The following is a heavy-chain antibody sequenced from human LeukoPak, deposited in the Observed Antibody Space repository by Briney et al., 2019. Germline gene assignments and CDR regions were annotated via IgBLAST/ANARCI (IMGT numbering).Heavy chain of an antibody. CDR3: VMAISGYNPQRFDY. Sequence: GGSLRLSCSASGFTLSSYAMHWVRQAPGKGLKYVSAISSNGGSTFYADSVRGRFTISRDNSKNTLYLQMSSLRPEDTAVYYCVMAISGYNPQRFDYWGQGTLVTVSS. CDR2: ISSNGGST. D-gene: IGHD5-12*01. V-gene: IGHV3-64D*09. J-gene: IGHJ4*02. CDR1: GFTLSSYA.